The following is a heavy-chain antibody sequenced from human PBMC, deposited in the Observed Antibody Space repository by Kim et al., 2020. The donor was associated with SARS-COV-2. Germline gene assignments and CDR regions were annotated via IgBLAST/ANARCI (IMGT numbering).Heavy chain of an antibody. Sequence: ASVKVSCKASGYTYPSYAISWVRQAPGQGLEWLGWINSYNDNTKYAQKFQDRITMTTDTSTSTAFMELRSLRPDDTAVYYCAWGSTASAFYSYVMHFWGQ. CDR1: GYTYPSYA. CDR2: INSYNDNT. D-gene: IGHD3-16*01. V-gene: IGHV1-18*04. J-gene: IGHJ6*02. CDR3: AWGSTASAFYSYVMHF.